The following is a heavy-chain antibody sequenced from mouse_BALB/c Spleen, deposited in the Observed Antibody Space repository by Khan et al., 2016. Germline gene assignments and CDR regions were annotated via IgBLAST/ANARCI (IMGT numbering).Heavy chain of an antibody. V-gene: IGHV3-2*02. CDR1: GYSITSDYA. CDR3: ARAPPMWYFDV. CDR2: ISYSGST. Sequence: EVKLEVSGPGLVKPSQSLSLTCTVTGYSITSDYAWNWIRQFPGNKLEWMGYISYSGSTSYNPSLKSRISITRNTSKNQFFLQLNSVTTEDTATYYCARAPPMWYFDVWGAGTTVTVSS. J-gene: IGHJ1*01.